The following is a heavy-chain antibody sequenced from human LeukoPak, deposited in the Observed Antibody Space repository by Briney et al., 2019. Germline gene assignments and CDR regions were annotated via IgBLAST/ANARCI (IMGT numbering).Heavy chain of an antibody. CDR3: ARGDGYNFFDY. CDR2: YVGGAT. D-gene: IGHD5-24*01. J-gene: IGHJ4*02. Sequence: YVGGATYYADSVRGRFTISRDNSENTLYLQMKSLRAEDTAVYYCARGDGYNFFDYWGQGTLVTVSS. V-gene: IGHV3-53*01.